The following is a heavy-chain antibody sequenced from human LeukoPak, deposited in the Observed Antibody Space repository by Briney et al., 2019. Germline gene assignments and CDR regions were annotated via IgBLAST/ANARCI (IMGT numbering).Heavy chain of an antibody. CDR1: GFTFSSYW. CDR2: INSDGSST. V-gene: IGHV3-74*01. D-gene: IGHD6-19*01. J-gene: IGHJ4*02. CDR3: ARDGSGWSSLIDY. Sequence: GGSLRLSCAASGFTFSSYWMHWVRQAPGKGLVWVSRINSDGSSTSYADSVKGRFTISRDNAKNTRYLQMNRLRAEDTAVYYCARDGSGWSSLIDYWGQGTLVTVSS.